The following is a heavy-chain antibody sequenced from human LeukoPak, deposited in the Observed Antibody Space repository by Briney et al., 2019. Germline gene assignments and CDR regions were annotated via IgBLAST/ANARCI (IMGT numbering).Heavy chain of an antibody. CDR1: SDSISSYY. CDR2: FYYSGST. Sequence: KASETLSLTCTVSSDSISSYYWSWIRQSPEKGLDWIGYFYYSGSTNYNPSLKSRATISVDTSKNQFSLKLSSVTAADTAVYYCARHRLRYFDYNWFDPWGQGTLVTVSS. J-gene: IGHJ5*02. V-gene: IGHV4-59*08. CDR3: ARHRLRYFDYNWFDP. D-gene: IGHD3-9*01.